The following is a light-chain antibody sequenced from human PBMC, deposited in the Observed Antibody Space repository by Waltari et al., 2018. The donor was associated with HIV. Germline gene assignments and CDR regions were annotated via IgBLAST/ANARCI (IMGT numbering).Light chain of an antibody. CDR3: QQYHNWPRT. V-gene: IGKV3-15*01. J-gene: IGKJ1*01. CDR1: QSVSSN. Sequence: EIVMTQSPATLSVSPGEKVTLSCRASQSVSSNLAWYQQKPGQAPGLLIYGASTRAAGIPARFSCSGAGREFTLSISSLQSEDFAVYYCQQYHNWPRTFGQGTKVEI. CDR2: GAS.